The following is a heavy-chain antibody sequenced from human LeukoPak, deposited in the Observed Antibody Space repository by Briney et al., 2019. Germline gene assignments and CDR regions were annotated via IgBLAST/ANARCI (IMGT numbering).Heavy chain of an antibody. J-gene: IGHJ4*02. V-gene: IGHV6-1*01. CDR3: ARARGYSYGYVSNFDY. CDR1: GDSVSSNSAA. Sequence: SQTLSPTCAISGDSVSSNSAAWNWIRQSPSRGLEWLGRTYYRSKWYNDYAVSVKSRITINPDTSKNQFSLQLNSVTPEDTAVYYCARARGYSYGYVSNFDYWGQGTLVTVSS. CDR2: TYYRSKWYN. D-gene: IGHD5-18*01.